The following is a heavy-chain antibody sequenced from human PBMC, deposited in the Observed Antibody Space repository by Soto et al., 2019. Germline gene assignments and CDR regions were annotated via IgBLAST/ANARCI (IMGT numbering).Heavy chain of an antibody. D-gene: IGHD2-15*01. CDR1: GFTFSSYA. Sequence: GGSLRLSCAASGFTFSSYAMSWVRQAPGKGLEWVSAISGSGGSTYYADSVKGRFTISRDNSKNTLYLQMNSLRAEDRAVSYCANLDDCGGGGCYSYCYYGMDVWGQGTTVTVSS. V-gene: IGHV3-23*01. J-gene: IGHJ6*02. CDR3: ANLDDCGGGGCYSYCYYGMDV. CDR2: ISGSGGST.